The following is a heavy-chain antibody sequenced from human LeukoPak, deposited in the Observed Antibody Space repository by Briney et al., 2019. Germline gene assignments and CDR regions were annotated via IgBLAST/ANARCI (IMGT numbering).Heavy chain of an antibody. CDR2: IYYSGST. CDR3: ARGLGSITMIAEAFDY. CDR1: GGSLSSGDYY. Sequence: PSQTLSLTCTVSGGSLSSGDYYWSWIRQPPGKGLEWIGYIYYSGSTYYNPSLKSRVTISVDTSKSQFSLKLSSVTAADTAVYYCARGLGSITMIAEAFDYWGQGTLVTVSS. V-gene: IGHV4-30-4*08. D-gene: IGHD3-22*01. J-gene: IGHJ4*02.